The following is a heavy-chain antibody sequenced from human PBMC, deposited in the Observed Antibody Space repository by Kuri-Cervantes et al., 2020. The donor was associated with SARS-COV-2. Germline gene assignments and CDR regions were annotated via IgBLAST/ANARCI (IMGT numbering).Heavy chain of an antibody. J-gene: IGHJ4*02. CDR1: GFTFSSYG. Sequence: LSLTCAASGFTFSSYGMHWVHQAPGKGLEWVAVISYDGSNKYYADSVKGRFTISRDNSKNTLYLQMNSLRAEDTAVYYCAKEERTASDYWGQGTLVTVSS. V-gene: IGHV3-30*18. CDR3: AKEERTASDY. CDR2: ISYDGSNK.